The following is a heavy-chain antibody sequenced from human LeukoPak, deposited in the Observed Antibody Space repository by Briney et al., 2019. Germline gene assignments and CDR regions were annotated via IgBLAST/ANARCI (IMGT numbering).Heavy chain of an antibody. Sequence: ASVKVSCKASGYTFTSYYIHWVRQAPGQGPEWMGIINPSSGYTNYAQKFQGRVTMTRDTSTSTVYMELSSLTSEDTAVYYCARAKKGLPKGDDAFDIWGQGTMVTVSS. CDR2: INPSSGYT. V-gene: IGHV1-46*01. CDR1: GYTFTSYY. D-gene: IGHD2-21*01. CDR3: ARAKKGLPKGDDAFDI. J-gene: IGHJ3*02.